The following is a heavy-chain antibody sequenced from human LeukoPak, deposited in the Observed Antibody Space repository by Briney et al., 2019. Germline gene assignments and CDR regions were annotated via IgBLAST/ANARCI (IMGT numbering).Heavy chain of an antibody. J-gene: IGHJ4*02. CDR1: GGSISRYY. CDR3: ARHSVGATPFDY. D-gene: IGHD1-26*01. CDR2: IYYSGST. Sequence: SETLSLTCTVSGGSISRYYWSWIRQPPGKGLEWIGYIYYSGSTNYNPSLKSRVAISVDTSKTQFSLKLSSVTAADTAVYYCARHSVGATPFDYWGQGTLVTVSS. V-gene: IGHV4-59*08.